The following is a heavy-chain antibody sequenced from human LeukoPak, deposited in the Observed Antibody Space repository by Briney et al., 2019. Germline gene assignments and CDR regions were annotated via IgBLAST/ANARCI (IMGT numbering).Heavy chain of an antibody. D-gene: IGHD2-2*01. CDR3: ARVKRKYQVLKPLHETPSHYFDY. CDR1: GGSFSGYY. V-gene: IGHV4-34*01. Sequence: PSETLSLTCAVYGGSFSGYYWSWIRQPPGKGLEWIGEINHSGSTNYNPSLKSVVTISVDTSKNQFSLKLSSVTGADTAVYYCARVKRKYQVLKPLHETPSHYFDYWGQGTLVTVSS. CDR2: INHSGST. J-gene: IGHJ4*02.